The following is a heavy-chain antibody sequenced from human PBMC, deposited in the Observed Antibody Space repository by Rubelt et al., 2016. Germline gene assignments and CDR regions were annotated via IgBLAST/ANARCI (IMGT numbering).Heavy chain of an antibody. CDR2: IYHSGST. Sequence: QLQLQESGPGLVKPSETLSLTCTVSGGSISSTNYYWGWIRQPPGKGLEWLGSIYHSGSTYYNPSLKSRVTISVDTSKNQFALKLSSVTAADTAVYHCARRSYGDFDYWGQGTLVTVSS. V-gene: IGHV4-39*01. J-gene: IGHJ4*02. CDR1: GGSISSTNYY. D-gene: IGHD4-17*01. CDR3: ARRSYGDFDY.